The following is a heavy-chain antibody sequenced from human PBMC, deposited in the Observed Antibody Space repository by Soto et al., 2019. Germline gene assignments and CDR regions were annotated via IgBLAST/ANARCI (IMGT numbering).Heavy chain of an antibody. CDR3: LRVVEGATRHTDPDS. J-gene: IGHJ5*01. CDR2: VYHSGGA. D-gene: IGHD3-3*01. CDR1: GVSIYNSHSF. Sequence: SETLSLTWTVSGVSIYNSHSFWGWIRQQPGKGLQFIARVYHSGGARYNSSLTSRVTISVDTANNQVSLRMMSLTAADTASSYSLRVVEGATRHTDPDSWGQGILVTVSS. V-gene: IGHV4-39*01.